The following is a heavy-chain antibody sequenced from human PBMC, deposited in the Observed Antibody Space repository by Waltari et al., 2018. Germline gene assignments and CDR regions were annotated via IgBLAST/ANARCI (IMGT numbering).Heavy chain of an antibody. CDR1: GGSISSSSYY. CDR3: ARDPPQLADAFDI. D-gene: IGHD3-10*01. V-gene: IGHV4-61*02. Sequence: QLQLQESGPGLVKPSETLSLTCTVSGGSISSSSYYWTWIRQPAGKGLEWIGRIYTSGRTNYNPSLRSRLTISVDTSNNQFSLKLSSVTAADTAVYYCARDPPQLADAFDIWGQGTMVTVSS. J-gene: IGHJ3*02. CDR2: IYTSGRT.